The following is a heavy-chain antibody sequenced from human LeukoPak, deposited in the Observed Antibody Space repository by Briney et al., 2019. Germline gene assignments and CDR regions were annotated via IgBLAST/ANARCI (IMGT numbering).Heavy chain of an antibody. CDR2: ISSSSSTI. J-gene: IGHJ1*01. CDR1: GFTFSSYS. D-gene: IGHD6-6*01. V-gene: IGHV3-48*01. CDR3: ARDLSTSSTAYFQH. Sequence: PGGSLRLSCAASGFTFSSYSMNWVRQAPGKGLEWVSYISSSSSTIYYADSVKGRFTISRDNAMNSLYLQMNSLRAEDTAVYYCARDLSTSSTAYFQHWGQGTLVTVSS.